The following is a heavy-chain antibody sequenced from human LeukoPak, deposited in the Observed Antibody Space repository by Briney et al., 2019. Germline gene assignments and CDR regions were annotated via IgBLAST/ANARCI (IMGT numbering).Heavy chain of an antibody. V-gene: IGHV4-59*01. J-gene: IGHJ4*02. CDR1: GGSIINYY. CDR2: IYYNGNT. CDR3: ARVTQIRYYDVLTGAYYFDY. Sequence: SETLSLTCNVSGGSIINYYWSWIRKPPGKGLEWIGFIYYNGNTNYNPSLKSRVTISVDTSENHFSLKLTSVTAADRAVFFCARVTQIRYYDVLTGAYYFDYWGRGTLVTVSS. D-gene: IGHD3-9*01.